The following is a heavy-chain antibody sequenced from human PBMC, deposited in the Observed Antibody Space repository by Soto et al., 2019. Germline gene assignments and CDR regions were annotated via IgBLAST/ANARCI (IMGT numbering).Heavy chain of an antibody. CDR3: AKEGSYCSGGSCYFRDWFDP. D-gene: IGHD2-15*01. J-gene: IGHJ5*02. CDR1: GFTFSSYA. V-gene: IGHV3-23*01. CDR2: NSGSGGST. Sequence: GGSLRLSCAASGFTFSSYAMSWVRQAPGKGLEWVSANSGSGGSTYYADSVKGRFTISRDNSKNTLYLQMNSLRAEDTAVYYCAKEGSYCSGGSCYFRDWFDPWGQGTLVTVSS.